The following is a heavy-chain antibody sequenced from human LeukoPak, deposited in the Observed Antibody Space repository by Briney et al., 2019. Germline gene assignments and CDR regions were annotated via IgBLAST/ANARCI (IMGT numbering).Heavy chain of an antibody. D-gene: IGHD6-13*01. V-gene: IGHV3-23*01. J-gene: IGHJ4*01. CDR2: ISGSGGST. CDR3: AKDLPQLGPALPSYFDY. Sequence: GGALRLSCAASGFTFSSYAMSWVRQAPGKGLEGVSAISGSGGSTYYAGSVKGGGTISRDNSKNTLDLQMKSRRAEDTAAYSCAKDLPQLGPALPSYFDYWGPGIIVT. CDR1: GFTFSSYA.